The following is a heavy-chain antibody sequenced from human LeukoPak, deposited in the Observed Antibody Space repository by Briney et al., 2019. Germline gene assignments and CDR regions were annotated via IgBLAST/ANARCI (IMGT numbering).Heavy chain of an antibody. CDR3: ARVSPVTMVRGVPPYYGMDV. CDR2: ISSSGSTI. J-gene: IGHJ6*02. D-gene: IGHD3-10*01. Sequence: PGGSLRLSCAASGSSFSSYEMNWVRQAPGKGLEWVSYISSSGSTIYYADSVKGRFTISRDNAKNSLYLQMNSLRAEDTAVYYCARVSPVTMVRGVPPYYGMDVWGQGTTVTVSS. CDR1: GSSFSSYE. V-gene: IGHV3-48*03.